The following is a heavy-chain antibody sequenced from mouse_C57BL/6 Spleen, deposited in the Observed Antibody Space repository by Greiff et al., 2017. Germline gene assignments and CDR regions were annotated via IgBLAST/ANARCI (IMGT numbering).Heavy chain of an antibody. CDR3: ARSSYGYDYAMDY. Sequence: VQLQQPGTELVKPGASVKLSCKASGYTFTSYWMHWVKQRPGQGLEWIGNINPSNGGTNYNEKFKSKATLTVDKSSSTAYMQLSSLTSEDSAVYYRARSSYGYDYAMDYWGQGTSGTVSS. CDR1: GYTFTSYW. J-gene: IGHJ4*01. D-gene: IGHD2-14*01. V-gene: IGHV1-53*01. CDR2: INPSNGGT.